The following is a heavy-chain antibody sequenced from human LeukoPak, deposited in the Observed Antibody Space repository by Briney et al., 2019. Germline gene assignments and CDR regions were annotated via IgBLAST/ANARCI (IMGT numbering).Heavy chain of an antibody. V-gene: IGHV1-18*01. D-gene: IGHD1-26*01. Sequence: ASVKVSCKASGYTFHSYGITWVRQAPGQGLEWMGWISVYSGNTQYAQKIQGRVSMTTDTPTRTAYMDLRSLRFDDTAVYYCARDPSIVGPTHVDYWGQGTLVTVSS. CDR3: ARDPSIVGPTHVDY. CDR1: GYTFHSYG. J-gene: IGHJ4*02. CDR2: ISVYSGNT.